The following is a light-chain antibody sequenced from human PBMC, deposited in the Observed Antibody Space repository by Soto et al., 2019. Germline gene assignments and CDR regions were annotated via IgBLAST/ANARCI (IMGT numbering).Light chain of an antibody. CDR2: DAS. J-gene: IGKJ1*01. CDR3: QQYTNWVRT. V-gene: IGKV1-5*01. Sequence: DIQMTQSPSTLSASVGDRVTITCRASQSIGRFLALYQHQPGKAPKLLIYDASTLESGVPSRFSGTGSGTEFTFSITSLQPEDFAVYYCQQYTNWVRTFGQGTKVDIK. CDR1: QSIGRF.